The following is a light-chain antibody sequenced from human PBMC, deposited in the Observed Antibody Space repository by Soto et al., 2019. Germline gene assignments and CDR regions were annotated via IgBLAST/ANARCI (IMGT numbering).Light chain of an antibody. J-gene: IGLJ1*01. CDR1: STDFVSYNR. V-gene: IGLV2-18*01. Sequence: QSVLTQPPYVSGSPGQSVTISCTGTSTDFVSYNRVSWYQQPPGTAPKLKIYEASNRPSGVPDRFSGSKSGNTASLTISGLQAADEADYYCSLYTSENTYVFGTGTKVTVL. CDR2: EAS. CDR3: SLYTSENTYV.